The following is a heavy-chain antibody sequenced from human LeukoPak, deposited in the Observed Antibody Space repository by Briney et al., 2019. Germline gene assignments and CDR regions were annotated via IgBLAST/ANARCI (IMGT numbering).Heavy chain of an antibody. CDR2: MNPNSGNT. CDR3: ARGLNYDFWSGYYTGMGD. J-gene: IGHJ4*02. CDR1: GYTFTSYD. D-gene: IGHD3-3*01. V-gene: IGHV1-8*03. Sequence: ASVKVSCKASGYTFTSYDINWVRQATGQGLEWMGWMNPNSGNTGYAQKFQGRVTITRNTSISTAYMELSSLRSEDTAVYYCARGLNYDFWSGYYTGMGDWGQGTLVTVSS.